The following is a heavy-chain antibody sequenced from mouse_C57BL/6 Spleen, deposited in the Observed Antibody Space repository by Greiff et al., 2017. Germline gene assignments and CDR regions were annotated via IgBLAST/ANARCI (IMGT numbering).Heavy chain of an antibody. J-gene: IGHJ3*01. CDR1: GYTFTSYG. Sequence: QVQLQQSGAELARPGASVKLSCKASGYTFTSYGISWVKQRTGQGLEWIGEIYPRSGNTYYNEKFKGKATLTADKSSSTAYMELRSLTSADSAVYFCATIYYDYDAAYWGQGTLVTVSA. V-gene: IGHV1-81*01. CDR3: ATIYYDYDAAY. CDR2: IYPRSGNT. D-gene: IGHD2-4*01.